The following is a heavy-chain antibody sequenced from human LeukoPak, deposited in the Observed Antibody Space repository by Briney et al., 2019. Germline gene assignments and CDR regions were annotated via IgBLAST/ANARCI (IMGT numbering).Heavy chain of an antibody. CDR3: ARGGGGVVAARNWFDP. J-gene: IGHJ5*01. CDR1: GGSFSGYY. V-gene: IGHV4-34*01. D-gene: IGHD2-15*01. Sequence: SETLSLTCAVYGGSFSGYYWSWIRQPPGKGLEWIGEINHSGSTNYNPSLKSRVTISVDTSKNQFSLKLNSVTAADTAVYYCARGGGGVVAARNWFDPWGQGTLVTVSS. CDR2: INHSGST.